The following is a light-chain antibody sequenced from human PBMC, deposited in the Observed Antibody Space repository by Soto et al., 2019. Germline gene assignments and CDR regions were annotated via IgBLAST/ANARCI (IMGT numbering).Light chain of an antibody. CDR1: QTVRNNY. J-gene: IGKJ4*01. V-gene: IGKV3-20*01. CDR3: QQFSSYPLT. Sequence: EFVLTQSPGTLSLSPGEGATLSCRASQTVRNNYLAWYQQKPGQAPRLLIYDASSRATGIPDRFSGGGSGTDFTLTISRLEPEDFAVYYCQQFSSYPLTVGGGTKVDSK. CDR2: DAS.